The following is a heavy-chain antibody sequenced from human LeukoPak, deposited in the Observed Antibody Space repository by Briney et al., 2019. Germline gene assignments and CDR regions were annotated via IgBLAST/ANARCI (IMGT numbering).Heavy chain of an antibody. CDR1: GGSFSGYY. Sequence: PSETLSLTCAVYGGSFSGYYWSWIRQPPGKGLEWIGEINHSGSTNYNPSLKSRVTISVDTSKNQFSLTLSSVTAADTAVYYCARDLYGSGSYNWFDPWGQGTLVTVSS. V-gene: IGHV4-34*01. J-gene: IGHJ5*02. D-gene: IGHD3-10*01. CDR3: ARDLYGSGSYNWFDP. CDR2: INHSGST.